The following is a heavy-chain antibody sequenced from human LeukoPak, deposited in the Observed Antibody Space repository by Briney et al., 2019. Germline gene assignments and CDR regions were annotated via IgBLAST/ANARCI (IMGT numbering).Heavy chain of an antibody. CDR3: AKVSGRIQIWPQPFGDGMDV. CDR2: ISATGDNT. Sequence: GGSLRLSCAASRFIFNSYVVSWVRQAPGKGLECVSGISATGDNTYYADSVKGRFTISRDNSKNTLYLQMNSLRVEDTAVYYCAKVSGRIQIWPQPFGDGMDVWGQGTTVTVSS. J-gene: IGHJ6*02. D-gene: IGHD5-18*01. CDR1: RFIFNSYV. V-gene: IGHV3-23*01.